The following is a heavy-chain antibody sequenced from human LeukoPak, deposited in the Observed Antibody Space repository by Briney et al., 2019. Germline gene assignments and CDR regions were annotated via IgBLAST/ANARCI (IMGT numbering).Heavy chain of an antibody. CDR1: GLHFSGTA. J-gene: IGHJ5*02. Sequence: GGSLRLSCAASGLHFSGTAMSWVRQAPGKGLEWVSAISHDGRNAYYADSVKGRFTISRENSKKTVSMEMRSLTAADTGVYYCAKDGAQYSSGPECDPRGQGALVTVSP. V-gene: IGHV3-23*01. CDR3: AKDGAQYSSGPECDP. CDR2: ISHDGRNA. D-gene: IGHD6-19*01.